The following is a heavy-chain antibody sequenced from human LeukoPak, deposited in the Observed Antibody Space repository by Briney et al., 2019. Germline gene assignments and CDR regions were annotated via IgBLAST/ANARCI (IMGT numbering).Heavy chain of an antibody. J-gene: IGHJ4*02. CDR3: ARDAGGRVYGGAVDY. CDR1: GFTFSSYE. V-gene: IGHV3-48*03. D-gene: IGHD2-8*01. Sequence: VGSLRLSCAASGFTFSSYEMNWVRQAPGKGLEWVSYISSSGSTIYYADSAKGRFTISRDNPKNSLYLQVNSLRAEDTAVYYCARDAGGRVYGGAVDYWGQGTLVTVSS. CDR2: ISSSGSTI.